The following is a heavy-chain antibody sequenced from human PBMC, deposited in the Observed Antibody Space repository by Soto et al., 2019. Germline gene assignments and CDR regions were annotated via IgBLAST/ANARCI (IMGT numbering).Heavy chain of an antibody. J-gene: IGHJ2*01. CDR1: GGTFSSYA. D-gene: IGHD6-19*01. Sequence: QVQLVQSGAEVKKPGSSVKVSCKASGGTFSSYAISWVRQAPGQGLEWMGGIIPIFGTANYAQKFQGRVTITADESTSTAYMELSSLRSEDTAVYYCAREAIRGTGWYAEGDWYLDLWGRGTLVTVSS. CDR3: AREAIRGTGWYAEGDWYLDL. V-gene: IGHV1-69*01. CDR2: IIPIFGTA.